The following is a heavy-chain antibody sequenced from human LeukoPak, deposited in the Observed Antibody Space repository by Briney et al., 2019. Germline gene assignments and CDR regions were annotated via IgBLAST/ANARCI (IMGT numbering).Heavy chain of an antibody. CDR3: ARDSAALFDY. CDR1: GFTFSSYG. J-gene: IGHJ4*02. Sequence: GGTLRLSCAASGFTFSSYGMHWVRQAPGNGLEWVAVIWYDGSNKYYADSVKGRFTISRDNSKNTLYLQMNSLRAEDTAVYYCARDSAALFDYWAREPWSPSPQ. CDR2: IWYDGSNK. V-gene: IGHV3-33*01. D-gene: IGHD2-2*01.